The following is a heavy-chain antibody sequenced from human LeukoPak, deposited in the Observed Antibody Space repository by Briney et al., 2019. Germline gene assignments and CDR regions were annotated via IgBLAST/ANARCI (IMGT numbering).Heavy chain of an antibody. CDR3: ARGDSYYYGSGHSSAFDP. D-gene: IGHD3-10*01. J-gene: IGHJ5*02. V-gene: IGHV1-8*03. CDR1: GYTFTSYD. Sequence: ASVKVSCKASGYTFTSYDINWVRQATGKGLEWMGWMNPNSGNTGYAQKFQGRATITRNTSISTAYMELSSLRSEDTAVYYCARGDSYYYGSGHSSAFDPWGQGTLVTVSS. CDR2: MNPNSGNT.